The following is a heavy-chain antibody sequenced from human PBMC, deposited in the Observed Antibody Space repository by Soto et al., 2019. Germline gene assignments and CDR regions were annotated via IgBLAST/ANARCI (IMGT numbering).Heavy chain of an antibody. Sequence: GGSLRLSCAASGLSFSIYAMSWVRQAPGKGLEWVSTIRKNIESTHYADSVRGRFTISRDNSRNTVYLQMNSLRAEDTAVYYCAVVPAANEHYGMDVWGQGTTVTVSS. V-gene: IGHV3-23*01. J-gene: IGHJ6*02. CDR2: IRKNIEST. CDR3: AVVPAANEHYGMDV. CDR1: GLSFSIYA. D-gene: IGHD2-2*01.